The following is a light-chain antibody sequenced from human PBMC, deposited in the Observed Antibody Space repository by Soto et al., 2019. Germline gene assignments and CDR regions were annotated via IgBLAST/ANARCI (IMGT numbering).Light chain of an antibody. Sequence: AIQMTQSPSSLSASVGDRVTITCRASQGIRNDLGWYQQKPGKAPKLLIYAASSLQSGVPSRFSGSGSGTDFTLTISSLQPEDFAVYYCQQRNSWLSFGGGTKVDIK. CDR3: QQRNSWLS. V-gene: IGKV1-6*01. J-gene: IGKJ4*01. CDR1: QGIRND. CDR2: AAS.